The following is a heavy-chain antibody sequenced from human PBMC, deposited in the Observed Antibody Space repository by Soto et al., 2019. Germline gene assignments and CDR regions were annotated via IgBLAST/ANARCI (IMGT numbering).Heavy chain of an antibody. J-gene: IGHJ4*02. V-gene: IGHV1-2*02. D-gene: IGHD2-15*01. Sequence: ASVKVSCKASGYTFTGYYVHWVRQAPGQGLEWMRWINPNSGGTNYAQKFQGRVTMTRDTSISTAYMELSRLRSDDTAVYYCARVNVVVVAATREYYFDYWGQGTLVTVSS. CDR3: ARVNVVVVAATREYYFDY. CDR2: INPNSGGT. CDR1: GYTFTGYY.